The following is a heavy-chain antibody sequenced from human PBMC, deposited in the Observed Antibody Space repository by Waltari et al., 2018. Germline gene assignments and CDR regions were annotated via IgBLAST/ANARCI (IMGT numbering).Heavy chain of an antibody. D-gene: IGHD2-21*02. Sequence: QVQLVQSGAEVQKPGSSVEVSCKASGVTFSSYAISWVRQAPGQGLGWMGRIIPIFGTANYAQKFQGRVTITADESTSTAYMELSSLRSEDTAVYYCAREVRDIVVVTAIPGWFDPWGQGTLVTVSS. CDR3: AREVRDIVVVTAIPGWFDP. CDR1: GVTFSSYA. V-gene: IGHV1-69*15. CDR2: IIPIFGTA. J-gene: IGHJ5*02.